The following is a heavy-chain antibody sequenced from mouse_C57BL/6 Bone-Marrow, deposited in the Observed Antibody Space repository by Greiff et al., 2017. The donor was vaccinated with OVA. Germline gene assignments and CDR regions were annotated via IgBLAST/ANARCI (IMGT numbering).Heavy chain of an antibody. CDR1: GYTFTNYW. J-gene: IGHJ4*01. CDR3: ARRGYYGSSYYYAMDY. Sequence: VKLVESGAELVRPGTSVKMSCKASGYTFTNYWIGWAKQRPGHGLEWIGDIYPGGGYTNYNEKFKGKATLTADKSSSTAYMQFSSLTSEDSAIYYCARRGYYGSSYYYAMDYWGQGTSVTVSS. CDR2: IYPGGGYT. D-gene: IGHD1-1*01. V-gene: IGHV1-63*01.